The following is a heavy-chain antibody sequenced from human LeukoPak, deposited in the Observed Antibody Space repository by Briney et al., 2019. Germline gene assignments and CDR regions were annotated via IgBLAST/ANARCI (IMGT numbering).Heavy chain of an antibody. CDR1: GFTFSSYT. Sequence: PGGSLRLSCAASGFTFSSYTMNWVRQAPGKGLEWVSSISSSSSYIYYADSLKGRFTISRDNAKNSLYLQMNSLRAEDTAVYYCAKGSSGWFDYWGQGTLVTVSS. CDR2: ISSSSSYI. V-gene: IGHV3-21*04. D-gene: IGHD6-19*01. J-gene: IGHJ4*02. CDR3: AKGSSGWFDY.